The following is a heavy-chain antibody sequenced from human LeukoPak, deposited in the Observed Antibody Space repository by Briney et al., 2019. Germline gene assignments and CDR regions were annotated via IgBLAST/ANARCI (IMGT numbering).Heavy chain of an antibody. CDR1: GYTFTVYY. CDR3: ARWSAGYSYHFDY. V-gene: IGHV1-2*02. J-gene: IGHJ4*02. D-gene: IGHD5-18*01. Sequence: ASVKVSCTASGYTFTVYYMHWVRQAPGQGQEWMGWLNPNSGGTNYSQKFQGRVTITSDTAIGTAYMELSRLRSDDTAVYYCARWSAGYSYHFDYWGQGSLVTVSS. CDR2: LNPNSGGT.